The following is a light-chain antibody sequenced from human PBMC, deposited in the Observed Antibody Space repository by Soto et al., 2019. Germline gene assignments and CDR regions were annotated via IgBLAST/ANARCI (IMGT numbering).Light chain of an antibody. CDR3: SSYTSSSPDV. CDR1: SSDVGGYNY. Sequence: QSALTQPASVSGSPGQSITISCTGTSSDVGGYNYVSWYQQHPGKAPKLMIYEVSNRPSGVSNRFSGSKSGNTASLTISGLQAEDEADYYCSSYTSSSPDVFGTGPKLTVL. CDR2: EVS. V-gene: IGLV2-14*01. J-gene: IGLJ1*01.